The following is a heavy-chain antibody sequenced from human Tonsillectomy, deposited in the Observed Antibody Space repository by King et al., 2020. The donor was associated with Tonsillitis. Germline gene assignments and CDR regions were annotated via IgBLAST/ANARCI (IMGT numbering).Heavy chain of an antibody. D-gene: IGHD1-7*01. CDR1: GGSLSNYY. CDR3: AGGIPYRSSWELFDY. J-gene: IGHJ4*02. V-gene: IGHV4-4*07. Sequence: QLQESGPRLVKPSETLSLTCTVSGGSLSNYYWSWIRQPAGKGLEWIGHIYTSGSTNYNPSLKSRVTMSVDTSKNQFSLKLSSVTAADTAGYYCAGGIPYRSSWELFDYWGPGTLVTVSS. CDR2: IYTSGST.